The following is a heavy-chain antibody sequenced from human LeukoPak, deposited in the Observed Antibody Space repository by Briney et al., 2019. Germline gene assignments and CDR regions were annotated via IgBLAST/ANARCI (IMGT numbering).Heavy chain of an antibody. D-gene: IGHD3-22*01. CDR2: ISYDGSNK. CDR3: ARDGDYYDSSGYYYAAFDI. V-gene: IGHV3-30*04. CDR1: GFTFISYA. J-gene: IGHJ3*02. Sequence: GRSLRLSCAASGFTFISYALHWVRQAPGKGLEWVAVISYDGSNKYYADSVKGRFTISRDNSKDTLYLQMNSLRAEDTAVYYCARDGDYYDSSGYYYAAFDIWGQGTMVTVSS.